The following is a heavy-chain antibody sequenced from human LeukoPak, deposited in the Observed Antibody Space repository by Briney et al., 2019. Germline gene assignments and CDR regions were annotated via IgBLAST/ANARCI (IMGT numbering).Heavy chain of an antibody. J-gene: IGHJ4*02. CDR1: GFAFSSYA. V-gene: IGHV3-30-3*01. Sequence: PGGSLRLSCAASGFAFSSYAMHWVRQGPGKGLEWVALVSYDGGSKYYADSVKGRFTISRDNSKNTLYLQMNSLRAEDTAVYYCAKDHPSGDFDYWGQGTLVTVSS. D-gene: IGHD3-10*01. CDR2: VSYDGGSK. CDR3: AKDHPSGDFDY.